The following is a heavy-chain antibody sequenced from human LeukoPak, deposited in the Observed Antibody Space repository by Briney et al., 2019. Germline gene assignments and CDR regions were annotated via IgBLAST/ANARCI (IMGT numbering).Heavy chain of an antibody. CDR1: GGSISSYY. D-gene: IGHD1-20*01. CDR3: ARHYNLRYYFDY. Sequence: PSETLSLTCTVSGGSISSYYWSWLRQPPGKGLEWIGYIYYSGSTNYNPSLKSRVTISVDTSKNQFSLKLSPVTAADTAVYYCARHYNLRYYFDYWGQGTLVTVSS. J-gene: IGHJ4*02. CDR2: IYYSGST. V-gene: IGHV4-59*08.